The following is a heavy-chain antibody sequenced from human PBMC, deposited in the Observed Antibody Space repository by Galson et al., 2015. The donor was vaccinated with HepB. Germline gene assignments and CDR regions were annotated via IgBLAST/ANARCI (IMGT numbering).Heavy chain of an antibody. D-gene: IGHD4-23*01. CDR1: GFTFSYYW. CDR3: ARDTDYGGNPTWGAFDI. V-gene: IGHV3-7*03. J-gene: IGHJ3*02. Sequence: SLRLSCAASGFTFSYYWMTWVRQAPGKGLEWVANIKEGENEKFYGDSVKGRFTISRDSAKNSLYLQMNSLRADGTAVYYCARDTDYGGNPTWGAFDIWGLGTMVTVSS. CDR2: IKEGENEK.